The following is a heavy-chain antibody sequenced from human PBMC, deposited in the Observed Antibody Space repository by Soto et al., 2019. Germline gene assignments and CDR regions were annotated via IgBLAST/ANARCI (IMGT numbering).Heavy chain of an antibody. V-gene: IGHV3-48*03. CDR3: ARGLYLQVDTAMVARAP. CDR2: ISSSGSTI. Sequence: GGSLRLSCAASGFTFSSYEMNWVRQAPGKGLEWVSYISSSGSTIYYADSVKGRFTISRDNAKNSLYLQMNSLRAEDSAVYYCARGLYLQVDTAMVARAPWGQGTLVTVSS. CDR1: GFTFSSYE. J-gene: IGHJ5*02. D-gene: IGHD5-18*01.